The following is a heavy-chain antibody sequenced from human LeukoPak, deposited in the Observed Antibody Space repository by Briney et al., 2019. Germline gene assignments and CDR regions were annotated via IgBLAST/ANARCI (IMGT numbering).Heavy chain of an antibody. CDR3: ARDRGDTAMAHPFDY. V-gene: IGHV4-59*01. D-gene: IGHD5-18*01. CDR1: GGSISSYY. J-gene: IGHJ4*02. CDR2: ISFSGSA. Sequence: SETLSLTCTVSGGSISSYYWSWIRQPPGKGLEWIGFISFSGSANYNPSLKSRVTISIDTSKNQFSLKLSSVTAADTAVYYCARDRGDTAMAHPFDYWGQGTLVTVSS.